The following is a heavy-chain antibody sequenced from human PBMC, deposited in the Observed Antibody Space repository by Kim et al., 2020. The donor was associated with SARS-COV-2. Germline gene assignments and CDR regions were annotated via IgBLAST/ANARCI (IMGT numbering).Heavy chain of an antibody. CDR1: GGSFSGYY. J-gene: IGHJ4*02. CDR3: ARRQCGWYSAGLDY. CDR2: INHSGST. V-gene: IGHV4-34*01. Sequence: SETLSLTCAVYGGSFSGYYWSWIRQPPGKGLEWIGEINHSGSTNYNPSLKSRVTISVDTSKNQFSLKLSSVTAADTAVYYFARRQCGWYSAGLDYWGKGTLVTVSS. D-gene: IGHD6-19*01.